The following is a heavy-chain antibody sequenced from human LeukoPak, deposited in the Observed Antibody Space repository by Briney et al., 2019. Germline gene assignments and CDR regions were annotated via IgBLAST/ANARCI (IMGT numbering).Heavy chain of an antibody. Sequence: GGSLRLSCAASGFTFSSYSMTWVRQAPGKGLEWVSSISSSSSYIYYADSVKGRFTISRDNAKNSLYLQMNSLRAEDTAVYYCASTSNWDKFDYWGQGTLVTVSS. CDR3: ASTSNWDKFDY. CDR1: GFTFSSYS. J-gene: IGHJ4*02. D-gene: IGHD1/OR15-1a*01. CDR2: ISSSSSYI. V-gene: IGHV3-21*01.